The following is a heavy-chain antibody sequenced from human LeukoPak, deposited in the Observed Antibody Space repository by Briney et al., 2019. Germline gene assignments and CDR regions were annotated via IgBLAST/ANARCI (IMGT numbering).Heavy chain of an antibody. J-gene: IGHJ6*02. D-gene: IGHD2-2*01. V-gene: IGHV3-21*01. CDR1: GFTFSSYW. CDR3: ARDAYQLLSIDYYYYYGMDV. Sequence: GGSLRLSCAASGFTFSSYWMSWVRQAPGKGLEWVSSISSSSSYIYYADSVKGRFTISRDNAKNSLYLQMNSLRAEDTAVYYCARDAYQLLSIDYYYYYGMDVWGQGTTVTVSS. CDR2: ISSSSSYI.